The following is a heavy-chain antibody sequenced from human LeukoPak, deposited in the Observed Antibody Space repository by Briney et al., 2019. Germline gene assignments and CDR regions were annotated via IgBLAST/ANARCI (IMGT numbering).Heavy chain of an antibody. Sequence: PGGSLRLSRAASGFTFSNYWMHWVRHTPGKGLVWVSGINSDGSKILYADSVKGRFTISRDNAKNTLSLQMNSLRAEDTALYYCARGFNVDQPNWFDPWGQGTLVTVSS. CDR1: GFTFSNYW. CDR3: ARGFNVDQPNWFDP. J-gene: IGHJ5*02. V-gene: IGHV3-74*01. CDR2: INSDGSKI. D-gene: IGHD3-10*01.